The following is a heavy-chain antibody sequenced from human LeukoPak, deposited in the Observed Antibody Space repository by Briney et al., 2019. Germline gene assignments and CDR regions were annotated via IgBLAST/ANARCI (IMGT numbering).Heavy chain of an antibody. CDR2: ISSSADST. V-gene: IGHV3-23*01. CDR1: GFTFSSYA. Sequence: GGSLRLSSEASGFTFSSYAMSWVRQAPGKGLAWVSVISSSADSTYYADSVKGRFTISRDNSKNTLYLQMNNLRAEDTAVYYCAKPLEKYTYGGNFDYWGQGILVTVSS. D-gene: IGHD4-23*01. CDR3: AKPLEKYTYGGNFDY. J-gene: IGHJ4*02.